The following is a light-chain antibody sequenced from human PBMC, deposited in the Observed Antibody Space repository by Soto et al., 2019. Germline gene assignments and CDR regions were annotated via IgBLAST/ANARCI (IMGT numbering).Light chain of an antibody. J-gene: IGKJ4*01. CDR1: QGISSW. CDR3: QQANSFPLT. Sequence: DIQMTQSPSSVSASVGDRVTITCRASQGISSWLALYQQKPGKAPKLLIYAASSLQSGAPSRFSGSGSGTDFTLTISSLQPEDFATYYCQQANSFPLTFGGGTKVDIK. V-gene: IGKV1D-12*01. CDR2: AAS.